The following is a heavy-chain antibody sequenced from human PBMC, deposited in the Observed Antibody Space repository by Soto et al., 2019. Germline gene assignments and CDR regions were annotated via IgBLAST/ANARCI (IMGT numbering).Heavy chain of an antibody. V-gene: IGHV4-59*08. CDR3: ARHRPRMGYCSSTSCYGWFDP. CDR2: IYYSGST. Sequence: SETLSLTCAVYGGSFSGYYWSWIRQPPGKGLEWIGYIYYSGSTNYNPSLKSRVTISVDTSKNQFSLKLSSVTAADTAVYYCARHRPRMGYCSSTSCYGWFDPWGQGTLVTVSS. CDR1: GGSFSGYY. J-gene: IGHJ5*02. D-gene: IGHD2-2*01.